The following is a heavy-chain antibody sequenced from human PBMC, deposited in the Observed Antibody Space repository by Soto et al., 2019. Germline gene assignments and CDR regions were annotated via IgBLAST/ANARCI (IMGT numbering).Heavy chain of an antibody. D-gene: IGHD4-17*01. Sequence: QVQLQESGPGLVKPSQTLSLTCTVSGGSISSGDYYWSWIRQPPGKGLEWIGYIYYSGSTYYNPSLKSRVTISVDTSKNQFSLKLSSVTAADTAVYYCASETTVVRYYYGMDVWGQGTTVTVSS. CDR3: ASETTVVRYYYGMDV. CDR1: GGSISSGDYY. CDR2: IYYSGST. V-gene: IGHV4-30-4*01. J-gene: IGHJ6*02.